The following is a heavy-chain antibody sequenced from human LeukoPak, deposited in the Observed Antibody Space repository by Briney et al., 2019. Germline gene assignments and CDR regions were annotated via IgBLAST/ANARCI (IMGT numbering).Heavy chain of an antibody. CDR3: ARGGGGAKAFYDY. CDR1: GESFSGNF. CDR2: IDNNGIT. Sequence: SSETLSLTCAVSGESFSGNFWTWIRQPPGKGVEWIGEIDNNGITNYNPSLKSRVTMSVDTTRKRFSLRLTSESAADTGVYYCARGGGGAKAFYDYWGQGSLVTVSS. D-gene: IGHD1-26*01. J-gene: IGHJ4*02. V-gene: IGHV4-34*01.